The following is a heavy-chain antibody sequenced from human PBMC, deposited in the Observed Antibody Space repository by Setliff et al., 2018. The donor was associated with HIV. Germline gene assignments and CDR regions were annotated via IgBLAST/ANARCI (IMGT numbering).Heavy chain of an antibody. CDR2: IHPGDSDT. CDR3: ARLQFLEGYFLDV. J-gene: IGHJ6*03. V-gene: IGHV5-51*01. Sequence: GESLKFSCKGSGYSFTSYWIGWVRQMPGKGLEWMGIIHPGDSDTRYSPSFQGQVTISADKSISTAYLQWSSLKASDTAMYYCARLQFLEGYFLDVWGTGTTVTVSS. D-gene: IGHD3-3*01. CDR1: GYSFTSYW.